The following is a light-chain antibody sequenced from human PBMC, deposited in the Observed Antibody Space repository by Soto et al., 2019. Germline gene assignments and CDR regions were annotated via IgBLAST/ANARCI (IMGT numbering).Light chain of an antibody. CDR2: DAS. V-gene: IGKV1-12*01. CDR3: QQSYSTPPT. CDR1: QEIGCW. Sequence: IQVTQSPSFLSSSLGDGDTIACLASQEIGCWWVRYQQKQGKAPKLLIYDASSWETGGPSRFSGSGSATEFTRTISSLQPEDFATYYGQQSYSTPPTFGQGTRLEIK. J-gene: IGKJ5*01.